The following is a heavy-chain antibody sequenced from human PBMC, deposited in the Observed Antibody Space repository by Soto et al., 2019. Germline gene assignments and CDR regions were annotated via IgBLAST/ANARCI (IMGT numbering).Heavy chain of an antibody. CDR3: ASSLRYFALDAFDI. Sequence: QVQLVQSGAEVKKPGASVKVSCKASGYTFTSYGISWVRQSPGQGREWMGWISAYNGNTNYAQKLQGRVTMTTDTSTSTAYMELRSLSSDDTAVYYCASSLRYFALDAFDIWGQGTMVTVSS. V-gene: IGHV1-18*01. CDR2: ISAYNGNT. CDR1: GYTFTSYG. J-gene: IGHJ3*02. D-gene: IGHD3-9*01.